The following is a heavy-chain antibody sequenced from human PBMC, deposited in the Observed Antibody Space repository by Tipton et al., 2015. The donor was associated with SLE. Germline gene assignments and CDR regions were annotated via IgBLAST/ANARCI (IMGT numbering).Heavy chain of an antibody. Sequence: GSLRLSCAASGFTFSSYAMTWVRQAPGKGLEWVSAISGSGGSTYYADSVKGRFTISRDNSKNTLYLQMNSLRAEDTAVYYCAKDSGYSSGWYVDYYYYYYMDVWGKGTTVTVSS. D-gene: IGHD6-19*01. V-gene: IGHV3-23*01. CDR1: GFTFSSYA. CDR3: AKDSGYSSGWYVDYYYYYYMDV. J-gene: IGHJ6*03. CDR2: ISGSGGST.